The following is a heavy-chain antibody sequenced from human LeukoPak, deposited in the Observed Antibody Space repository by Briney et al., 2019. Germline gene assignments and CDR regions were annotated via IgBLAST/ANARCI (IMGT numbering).Heavy chain of an antibody. CDR2: INHSGST. D-gene: IGHD6-19*01. CDR1: GGSFSGYY. J-gene: IGHJ4*02. Sequence: SETLSLTCAVYGGSFSGYYWSWIRQPAWKRLEWIGEINHSGSTNYNPSLKSRVTISVDTSKNQFSLKLSSVTAADTAVYYCARGGNSGWYLDRFDYWGQGTLVTVSS. V-gene: IGHV4-34*01. CDR3: ARGGNSGWYLDRFDY.